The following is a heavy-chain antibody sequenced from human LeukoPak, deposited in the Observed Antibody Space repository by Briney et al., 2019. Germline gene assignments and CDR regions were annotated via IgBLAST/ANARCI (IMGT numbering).Heavy chain of an antibody. CDR2: IKQDGSEK. CDR3: ARGGGYCSSTSCYREGLYYYYGMDV. J-gene: IGHJ6*02. V-gene: IGHV3-7*01. Sequence: GGSLRLSCAASGFTFSSYWMSWVRQAPGKGLEWVANIKQDGSEKYYVDSVKGRFTISRDNAKNSLYLQMNSLRAEDTAVYYCARGGGYCSSTSCYREGLYYYYGMDVWGQGTTVTVSS. CDR1: GFTFSSYW. D-gene: IGHD2-2*01.